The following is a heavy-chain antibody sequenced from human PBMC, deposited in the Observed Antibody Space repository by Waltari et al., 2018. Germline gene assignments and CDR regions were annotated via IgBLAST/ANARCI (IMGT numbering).Heavy chain of an antibody. J-gene: IGHJ6*02. D-gene: IGHD4-17*01. CDR1: GFTVSSKY. CDR2: IYSGGST. CDR3: ASRRRTTSFYYYGMDV. Sequence: EVQLVESGGGLIQPGGSLRLSCAASGFTVSSKYMSWVSQAPGKGLEWVSVIYSGGSTYYADSVKGRFTISRDNSKNTLYLQMNSLRAEDTAVYYCASRRRTTSFYYYGMDVWGQGTTVTVSS. V-gene: IGHV3-53*01.